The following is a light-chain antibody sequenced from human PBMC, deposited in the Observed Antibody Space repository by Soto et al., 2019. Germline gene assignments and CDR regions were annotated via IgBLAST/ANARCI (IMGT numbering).Light chain of an antibody. J-gene: IGKJ2*01. CDR1: QSMSDS. Sequence: DLQLTQSPSSLSASVGDRITITCRASQSMSDSLNWYQQKSGQAPKLLIYSASNLESGVPSRFSGGGSGTDFTLTISSLQPEDIGTYFCQQSYSYSYTFGQGTTLEIK. V-gene: IGKV1-39*01. CDR3: QQSYSYSYT. CDR2: SAS.